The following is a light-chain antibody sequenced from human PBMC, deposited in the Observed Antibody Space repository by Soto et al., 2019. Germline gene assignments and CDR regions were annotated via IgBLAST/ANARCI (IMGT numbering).Light chain of an antibody. Sequence: DIQMTQSPSSLSVSVGDRVTLSCRASQSVSSYLNWYQHKPGKAPKLLICAASSLESGVPSRFSGSGSGTDFTLTISSLQPEDFAIYYCHQRYYIPSITFGQGTRLE. V-gene: IGKV1-39*01. CDR1: QSVSSY. CDR3: HQRYYIPSIT. CDR2: AAS. J-gene: IGKJ5*01.